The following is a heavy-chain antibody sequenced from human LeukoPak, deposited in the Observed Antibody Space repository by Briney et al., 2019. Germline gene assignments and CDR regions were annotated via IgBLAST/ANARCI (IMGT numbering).Heavy chain of an antibody. CDR3: AKDTYGDYGDDWFDP. V-gene: IGHV3-30*02. D-gene: IGHD4-17*01. CDR2: IRYDGNRK. CDR1: GFTFSNYG. J-gene: IGHJ5*02. Sequence: GGSLRLSCAASGFTFSNYGIHWVRQAPGKGLEWVAFIRYDGNRKYYADSVKGRFTISRDDSKNTVYLQMNSPRAEDMAVYYCAKDTYGDYGDDWFDPWGKGTLVTVSS.